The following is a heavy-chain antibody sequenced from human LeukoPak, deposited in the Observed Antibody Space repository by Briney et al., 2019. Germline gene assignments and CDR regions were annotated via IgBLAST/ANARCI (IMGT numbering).Heavy chain of an antibody. CDR3: ARGEEHGSGTVHFDY. CDR2: IYHGGST. D-gene: IGHD3-10*01. CDR1: GASISSSHW. V-gene: IGHV4-4*02. Sequence: PSEPLSLTCAVSGASISSSHWWSWARRPPRKGLEWIGEIYHGGSTNCNPSLKGRVTISVDRTNNQFCLRLTSVTAADTAVYYCARGEEHGSGTVHFDYWGQGTLVTVSS. J-gene: IGHJ4*02.